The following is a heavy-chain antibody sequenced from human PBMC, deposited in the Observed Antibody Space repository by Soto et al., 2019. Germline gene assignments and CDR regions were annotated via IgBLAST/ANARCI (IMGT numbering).Heavy chain of an antibody. CDR1: GGSISSSNW. CDR3: ARVRVAAAGQNWFDP. CDR2: IYHSGST. V-gene: IGHV4-4*02. D-gene: IGHD6-13*01. Sequence: QVQLQESGPGLVKPSGTLSLTCAVSGGSISSSNWWSWVRQPPGKGLEWIGEIYHSGSTNYNPSLKRRVTISVDKSKNQFSLKLSSVTAADTAVYYCARVRVAAAGQNWFDPWGQGTLVTVSS. J-gene: IGHJ5*02.